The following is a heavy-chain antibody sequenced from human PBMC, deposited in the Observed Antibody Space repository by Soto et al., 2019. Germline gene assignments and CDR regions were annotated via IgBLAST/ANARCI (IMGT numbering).Heavy chain of an antibody. V-gene: IGHV1-2*04. J-gene: IGHJ3*02. CDR3: ARDRAHYDFWSGYQTHAFDI. CDR1: GYTFTGYY. CDR2: INPSSGGT. Sequence: VASVKVSCKASGYTFTGYYMHWVRQAPGQGLEWMGWINPSSGGTNYAQKFQGWVTMTRDTSISTAYMELSRLRSDDTAVYYCARDRAHYDFWSGYQTHAFDIWGQGTMVTVSS. D-gene: IGHD3-3*01.